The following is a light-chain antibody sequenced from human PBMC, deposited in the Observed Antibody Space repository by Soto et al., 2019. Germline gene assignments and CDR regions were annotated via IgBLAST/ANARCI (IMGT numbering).Light chain of an antibody. CDR1: QSISSY. V-gene: IGKV1-39*01. CDR3: QQANSFGVT. CDR2: AAS. Sequence: DIQMTQSPSSLSASVGDRVAITCRASQSISSYLNWYQQKPGKAPKLLIYAASSLQSGVPSRFSGSGSGTDFTLTISSLQPEDFATYYCQQANSFGVTFGPGTKVDIK. J-gene: IGKJ3*01.